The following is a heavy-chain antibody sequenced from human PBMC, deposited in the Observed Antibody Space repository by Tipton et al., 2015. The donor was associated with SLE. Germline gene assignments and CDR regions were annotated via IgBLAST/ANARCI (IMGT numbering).Heavy chain of an antibody. Sequence: GSLRLSCAASGFTFSSYAMSWVRQAPGKGLEWVSAISGSGGSTYYADSVKGRFTISRDNSKNTLYLQMNSLRAEDTAVYYCASRWSSSYFQHWGQGTLVTVSS. D-gene: IGHD6-6*01. V-gene: IGHV3-23*01. CDR1: GFTFSSYA. CDR2: ISGSGGST. CDR3: ASRWSSSYFQH. J-gene: IGHJ1*01.